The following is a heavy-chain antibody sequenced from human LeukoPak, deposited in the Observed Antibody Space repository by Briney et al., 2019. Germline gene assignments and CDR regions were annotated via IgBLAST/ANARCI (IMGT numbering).Heavy chain of an antibody. Sequence: ASVKVSCKASGYTFTSYYMHWVRQAPGQGLEWMGIINPSGGSTSYAQKFQGRVTMTRDTSTSTVYMELSSLRSEGTAVYYCARVSGYDFLGVEFDPWGQGTLVTVSS. CDR2: INPSGGST. CDR1: GYTFTSYY. CDR3: ARVSGYDFLGVEFDP. V-gene: IGHV1-46*01. D-gene: IGHD5-12*01. J-gene: IGHJ5*02.